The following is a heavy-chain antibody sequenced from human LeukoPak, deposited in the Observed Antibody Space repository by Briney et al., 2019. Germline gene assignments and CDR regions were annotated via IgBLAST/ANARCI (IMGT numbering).Heavy chain of an antibody. D-gene: IGHD3-22*01. V-gene: IGHV1-2*06. CDR1: GYTFTGYY. Sequence: ASVKVSCKASGYTFTGYYMHWVRQAPGQGLEWMGRINPNSGGTNYAQKFQGRVTMTRDTSISTAYMELSRLRSDDTAVYYCARSYPEYYYDSSGYYDYWGQGTLVTVSS. CDR3: ARSYPEYYYDSSGYYDY. CDR2: INPNSGGT. J-gene: IGHJ4*02.